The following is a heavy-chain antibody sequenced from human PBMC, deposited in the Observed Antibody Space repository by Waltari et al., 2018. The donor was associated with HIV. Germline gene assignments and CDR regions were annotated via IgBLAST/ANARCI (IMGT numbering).Heavy chain of an antibody. CDR3: ARCETVVTPFINKYLGLDV. CDR2: ICATGTTI. J-gene: IGHJ6*02. CDR1: GFTFSDYG. Sequence: EVQLVESGGKLVQPGGSLRLPCLASGFTFSDYGMTWVRQGPGKGLEWVAYICATGTTIFYANSVKGRFTVSRDNVENSLYLDMSSLRAEDTGDYYCARCETVVTPFINKYLGLDVWGPGTTVTVSS. V-gene: IGHV3-48*01. D-gene: IGHD2-15*01.